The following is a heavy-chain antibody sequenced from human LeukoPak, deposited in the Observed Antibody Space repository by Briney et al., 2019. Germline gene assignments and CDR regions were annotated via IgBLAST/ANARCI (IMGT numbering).Heavy chain of an antibody. CDR2: VKGDGVTT. V-gene: IGHV3-43*02. D-gene: IGHD6-19*01. CDR1: GFTFNAYA. CDR3: VRDTGSGWDFDY. J-gene: IGHJ4*02. Sequence: PGGSLRLSCAASGFTFNAYAIHWVHQAPGKGLEWVSLVKGDGVTTDYANSVKGRFTVSRDNSKNSLYLQMSNLRTEDTALYYCVRDTGSGWDFDYWGQGTLVTVSS.